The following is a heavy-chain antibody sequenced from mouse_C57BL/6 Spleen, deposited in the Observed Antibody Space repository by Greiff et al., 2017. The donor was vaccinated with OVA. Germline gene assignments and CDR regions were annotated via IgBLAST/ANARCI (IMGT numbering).Heavy chain of an antibody. D-gene: IGHD2-4*01. CDR1: VYTFTDHT. CDR2: IYPRDGST. Sequence: QVQLQQSDAELVKPGASVKISCKVSVYTFTDHTIHWMKQRPEQGLEWIGYIYPRDGSTKYNEKFKGKATLTADKSSSTAYMQLNSLTSEDSAVYFCAKKRDDYDDGPWFACWGQGTLVTVSA. CDR3: AKKRDDYDDGPWFAC. V-gene: IGHV1-78*01. J-gene: IGHJ3*01.